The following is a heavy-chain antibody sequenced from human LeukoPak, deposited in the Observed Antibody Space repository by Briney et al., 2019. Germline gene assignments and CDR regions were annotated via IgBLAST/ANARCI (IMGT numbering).Heavy chain of an antibody. Sequence: GGSLRLSCAASGFTFSDYWMHWVRQAPGKGLVWVSRIDTDGSSATYADSVKGRFTISRDNAKNTVYLQMNSLRVEDTGVYSCASALTTVTPHFHYWGQGTLVTASS. J-gene: IGHJ4*02. CDR3: ASALTTVTPHFHY. CDR1: GFTFSDYW. V-gene: IGHV3-74*01. CDR2: IDTDGSSA. D-gene: IGHD4-17*01.